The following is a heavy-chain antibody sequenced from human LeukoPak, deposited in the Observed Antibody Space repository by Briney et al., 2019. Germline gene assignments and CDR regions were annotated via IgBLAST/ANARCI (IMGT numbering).Heavy chain of an antibody. V-gene: IGHV3-23*01. CDR1: GFTFSSYA. Sequence: PGGSLRLSCAASGFTFSSYAMSWVRQAPGKGLEWVSAISGSGGSTYYADSVKGRFTISRDNSKNTLYLQMNSLRAEDTAVYCCAKRTGTAIYYYYGMDVWGQGTTVTVSS. D-gene: IGHD1-1*01. CDR2: ISGSGGST. CDR3: AKRTGTAIYYYYGMDV. J-gene: IGHJ6*02.